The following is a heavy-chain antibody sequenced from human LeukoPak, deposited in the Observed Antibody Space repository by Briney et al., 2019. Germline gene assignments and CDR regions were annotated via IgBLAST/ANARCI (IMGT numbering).Heavy chain of an antibody. D-gene: IGHD6-13*01. V-gene: IGHV3-23*01. CDR1: GFTFSSYA. J-gene: IGHJ4*02. Sequence: GGSLRLSCVASGFTFSSYAMSWVRQAPGKGLEWVSAISGSGGSTYYADSVKGRFTISRDNSKNTLYLQMNSLRAEDTAVYYCAKDRAAAGRTYYFDYWGQGTLVTVSS. CDR2: ISGSGGST. CDR3: AKDRAAAGRTYYFDY.